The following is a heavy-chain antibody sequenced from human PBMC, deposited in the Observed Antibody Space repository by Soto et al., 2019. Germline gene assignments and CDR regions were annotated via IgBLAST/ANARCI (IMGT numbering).Heavy chain of an antibody. J-gene: IGHJ4*02. CDR1: GGSIGNSY. CDR2: IYYSGSS. CDR3: ARHSSSWPIFDY. V-gene: IGHV4-59*08. Sequence: QVQLQESGPGLVKPSETLSLTCTVSGGSIGNSYWSWIRQSPGKGLEWIGYIYYSGSSNYNPSLKSVVSISVDTSKNQFSLKLSSVTAADTAVYYCARHSSSWPIFDYWGQGTLVIVSS. D-gene: IGHD6-13*01.